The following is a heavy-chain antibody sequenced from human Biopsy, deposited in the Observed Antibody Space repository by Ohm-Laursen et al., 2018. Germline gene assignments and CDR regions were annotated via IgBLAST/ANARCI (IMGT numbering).Heavy chain of an antibody. CDR3: ATSTMVRSSGHAFDI. CDR2: ISWNSGIK. Sequence: SLRLSCAASGFTFDDYALHWVRQAPGKGLEWASGISWNSGIKDYADSMKGRVTISRDNSKNTLDLQMNSLRAEDTAVYYCATSTMVRSSGHAFDIWGQGTVVTVS. CDR1: GFTFDDYA. D-gene: IGHD3-10*01. V-gene: IGHV3-9*01. J-gene: IGHJ3*02.